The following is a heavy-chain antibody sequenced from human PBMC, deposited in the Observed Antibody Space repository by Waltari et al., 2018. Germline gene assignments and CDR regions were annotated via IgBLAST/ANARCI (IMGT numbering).Heavy chain of an antibody. J-gene: IGHJ4*02. CDR2: IIPIFGTA. CDR1: GGTFSSYA. V-gene: IGHV1-69*01. CDR3: AFSTVTARYLDY. Sequence: QVQLVQSGAEVKKPGSSVTVSCKASGGTFSSYAITWVRQAPGQGLEWMGGIIPIFGTANYAQKFQGRVTITADESTSTAYMELSSLRSEDTAVYYCAFSTVTARYLDYWGQGTLVTVSS. D-gene: IGHD4-17*01.